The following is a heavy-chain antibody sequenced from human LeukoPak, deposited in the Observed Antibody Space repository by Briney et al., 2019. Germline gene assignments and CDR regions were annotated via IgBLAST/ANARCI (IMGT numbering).Heavy chain of an antibody. CDR3: ARDPNMVRGVPNWFDP. CDR2: ISAYNGNT. D-gene: IGHD3-10*01. J-gene: IGHJ5*02. V-gene: IGHV1-18*01. CDR1: GYTFTSYG. Sequence: ASVKASCKASGYTFTSYGISWVRQAPGQGLEWMGWISAYNGNTNYAQKLQGRVTMTTDTSTSTAYMELRSLRSDETAVYYCARDPNMVRGVPNWFDPWGQGTLVTVSS.